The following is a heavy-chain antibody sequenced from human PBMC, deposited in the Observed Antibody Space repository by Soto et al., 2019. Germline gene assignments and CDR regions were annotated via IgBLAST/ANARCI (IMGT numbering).Heavy chain of an antibody. CDR2: ISGSGGST. CDR3: AKNPGIQPGYGCD. V-gene: IGHV3-23*01. CDR1: GFTFSSYA. Sequence: EVQLLESGGGLVQPGGSLRLSCAASGFTFSSYAMSWVRQAPGKGLEWVSAISGSGGSTYYADSVKGRFTTSRDNSKNTLYLQMNSLRAEDTAVYYCAKNPGIQPGYGCDWGQGTLVTVSS. J-gene: IGHJ4*02. D-gene: IGHD5-18*01.